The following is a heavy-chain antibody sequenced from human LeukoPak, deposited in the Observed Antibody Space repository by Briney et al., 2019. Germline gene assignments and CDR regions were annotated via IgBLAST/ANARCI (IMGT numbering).Heavy chain of an antibody. D-gene: IGHD2-2*01. J-gene: IGHJ4*02. Sequence: ASATVSCKASGYTFTSYGISWVRQAPGQGLEWMGWISAYNGNTNYAQRLQGRVTMTTQTSTSTAYMELRSLRSDDTAVYYCARDGPAAIPGRYWGQGTLVSVS. V-gene: IGHV1-18*01. CDR2: ISAYNGNT. CDR3: ARDGPAAIPGRY. CDR1: GYTFTSYG.